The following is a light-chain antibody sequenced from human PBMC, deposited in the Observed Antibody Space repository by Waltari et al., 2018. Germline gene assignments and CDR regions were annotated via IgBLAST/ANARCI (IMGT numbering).Light chain of an antibody. V-gene: IGKV3-15*01. CDR1: KSVSNN. CDR2: AAS. Sequence: ETIMTQSPATLSVSPGERASLSCRASKSVSNNLAWYQQKPGQAPRLLIYAASSSGTGVPGRFSGGGSGTAFTLTISSLQSEDFAVYYCQQYNEWPYTFGQGTKVDIK. CDR3: QQYNEWPYT. J-gene: IGKJ2*01.